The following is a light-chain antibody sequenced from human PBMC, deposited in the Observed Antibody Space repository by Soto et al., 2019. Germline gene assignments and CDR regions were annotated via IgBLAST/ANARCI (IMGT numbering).Light chain of an antibody. CDR2: AAS. CDR1: QSISNY. J-gene: IGKJ5*01. CDR3: QQYNSYPYT. V-gene: IGKV1-9*01. Sequence: DIQLTQSPSSLSASVGDRVIISCRASQSISNYLNWYQQKPGKAPKLLIYAASTLQSGVPSRFSGSGSGTEFTLTISSLQPDDFATYYCQQYNSYPYTFGQGTRLEIK.